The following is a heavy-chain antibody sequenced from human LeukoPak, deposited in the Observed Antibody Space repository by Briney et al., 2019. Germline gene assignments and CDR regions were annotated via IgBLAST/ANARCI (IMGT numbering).Heavy chain of an antibody. CDR2: INTNTGNP. V-gene: IGHV7-4-1*02. J-gene: IGHJ4*02. Sequence: GASVKVSCKASGYIFSNFAMTWVRQAPGQGLEWMGWINTNTGNPTYAQGFTGRFVFSLDTSVTTAYLQMRGLKTEDTAVYFCAXXXXXXXLGIYYNRVIGATLYYWGQGTLVTVSS. CDR3: AXXXXXXXLGIYYNRVIGATLYY. CDR1: GYIFSNFA. D-gene: IGHD3-10*01.